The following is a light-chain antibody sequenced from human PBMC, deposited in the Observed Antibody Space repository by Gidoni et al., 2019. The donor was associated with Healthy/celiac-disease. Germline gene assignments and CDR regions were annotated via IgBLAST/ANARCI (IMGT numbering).Light chain of an antibody. CDR2: AAS. Sequence: VICLPQSTSLLSASTGDRVTISCRMSQGISSYLAWYQKTPGKAPELLIDAASTLQSGVPSRFSGSGAGADFTLTISCLQAEDFATYYWQQYYSFPWTFGQGTKVEIK. CDR1: QGISSY. CDR3: QQYYSFPWT. V-gene: IGKV1D-8*03. J-gene: IGKJ1*01.